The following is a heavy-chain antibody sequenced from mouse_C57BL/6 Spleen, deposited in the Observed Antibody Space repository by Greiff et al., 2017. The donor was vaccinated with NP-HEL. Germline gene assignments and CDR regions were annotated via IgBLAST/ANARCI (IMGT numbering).Heavy chain of an antibody. V-gene: IGHV14-1*01. CDR3: TTRAGSSGYSFDY. CDR2: IDPEDGDT. J-gene: IGHJ2*01. Sequence: VQLKESGAELVRPGASVKLSCTASGFNIKDYYMHWVKQRPEQGLEWIGRIDPEDGDTEYGPKFQGKATMTADTSSNTAYLQLSSLTSEDTAVYYCTTRAGSSGYSFDYWGQGTTLTVSS. CDR1: GFNIKDYY. D-gene: IGHD3-2*02.